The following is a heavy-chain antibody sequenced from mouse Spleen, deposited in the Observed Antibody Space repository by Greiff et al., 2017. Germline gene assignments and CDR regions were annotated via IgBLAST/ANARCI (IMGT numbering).Heavy chain of an antibody. D-gene: IGHD1-1*01. CDR2: IDPSDSYT. CDR1: GYTFTSYW. J-gene: IGHJ4*01. V-gene: IGHV1-69*01. CDR3: ARVAKGMDY. Sequence: QVQLQQPGAELVMPGASVKLSCKASGYTFTSYWMHWVKQRPGQGLEWIGEIDPSDSYTNYNQKFKGKATLTVDKSSSTAYMQHSSLTSEDSAVYYCARVAKGMDYWGQGTSFTVSS.